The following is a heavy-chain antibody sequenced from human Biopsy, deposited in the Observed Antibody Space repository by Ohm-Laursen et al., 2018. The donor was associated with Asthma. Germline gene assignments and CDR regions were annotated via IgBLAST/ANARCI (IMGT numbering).Heavy chain of an antibody. CDR2: SSYSGFR. CDR3: ARDQGDSKFDY. Sequence: GTLSLICTFSGGSINSDYWSWIRQPPGKGLGWIGLSSYSGFRKYNPSFKSRVTISVDTSKNQLSLNLTSVIAADTAVYYCARDQGDSKFDYWGQGILVTVSS. V-gene: IGHV4-59*01. J-gene: IGHJ4*02. D-gene: IGHD3-16*01. CDR1: GGSINSDY.